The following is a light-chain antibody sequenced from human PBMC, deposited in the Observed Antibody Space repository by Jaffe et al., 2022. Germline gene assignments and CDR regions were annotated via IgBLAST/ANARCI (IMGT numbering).Light chain of an antibody. CDR2: GNT. J-gene: IGLJ2*01. Sequence: QSVLTQPPSVSGAPGQRVTISCTGSSSNIGAGYDVHWYQQLPGTAPKLLIYGNTNRPSGVPDRFSGSKSGTSASLAITGLQTEDEADYYCQSYDSGLSPSHVVFGGGTKLTVL. CDR1: SSNIGAGYD. V-gene: IGLV1-40*01. CDR3: QSYDSGLSPSHVV.